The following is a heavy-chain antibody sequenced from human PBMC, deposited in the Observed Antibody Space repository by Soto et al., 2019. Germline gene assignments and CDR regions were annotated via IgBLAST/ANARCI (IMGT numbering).Heavy chain of an antibody. CDR1: GYTFTSYG. CDR2: ISAYNGNT. CDR3: ARDTYDYPNSGSDN. D-gene: IGHD3-22*01. J-gene: IGHJ4*02. Sequence: ASVKVSCKASGYTFTSYGISWVRQAPGQGLEWMGWISAYNGNTNYAQRYQGRVTMTTDTSTSTSYKELRTLRSDDTAVYYCARDTYDYPNSGSDNWGQGTLLTVSS. V-gene: IGHV1-18*04.